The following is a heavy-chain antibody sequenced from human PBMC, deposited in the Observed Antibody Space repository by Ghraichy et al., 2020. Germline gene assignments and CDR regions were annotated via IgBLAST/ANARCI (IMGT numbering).Heavy chain of an antibody. CDR1: GYTFTSYG. D-gene: IGHD2-2*02. CDR2: VSAYNVNT. V-gene: IGHV1-18*01. J-gene: IGHJ6*02. CDR3: ARANYCSSTSCYTVSPMRDYGMDV. Sequence: ASVKVSCKDSGYTFTSYGISWVRQAPGQGLEWMGWVSAYNVNTNYAQKLQGRVTMTTDTSTSTAYMELRSLRSDDTAVYYCARANYCSSTSCYTVSPMRDYGMDVWGQGTTVTVSS.